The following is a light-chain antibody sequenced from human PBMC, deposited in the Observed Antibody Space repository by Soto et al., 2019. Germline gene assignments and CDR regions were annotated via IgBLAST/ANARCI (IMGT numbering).Light chain of an antibody. CDR3: SSYTSSITRYV. CDR1: SSDVGGYNY. Sequence: QSALTQPASVSGSPGQSITISCTGTSSDVGGYNYVSWYQQHPGKAPKLMIYEVSTRPSGVSPRFSGSKSGNTASLTISGLQAEDEADYYCSSYTSSITRYVFGAGTKLTVL. J-gene: IGLJ1*01. CDR2: EVS. V-gene: IGLV2-14*01.